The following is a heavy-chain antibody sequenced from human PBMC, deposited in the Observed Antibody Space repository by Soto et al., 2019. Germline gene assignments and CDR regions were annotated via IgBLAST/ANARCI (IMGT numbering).Heavy chain of an antibody. CDR3: ARDQTVLDY. CDR1: GYTFTSYA. Sequence: QVQLVQSGAEVKKPGASVKVSCKASGYTFTSYAFNWVRQAPGQGLEWMGWISAYSGNTNYAQKFQGRVTMTTDTSTSTAYMELRSLRSGGTAVYYCARDQTVLDYWGQGTLVTVSS. V-gene: IGHV1-18*04. CDR2: ISAYSGNT. D-gene: IGHD4-17*01. J-gene: IGHJ4*02.